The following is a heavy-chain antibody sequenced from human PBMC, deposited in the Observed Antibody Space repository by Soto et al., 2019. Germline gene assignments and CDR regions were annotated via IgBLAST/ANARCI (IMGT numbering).Heavy chain of an antibody. Sequence: GESLKISCKGSGYSFTSYWIGWVRQMPGKGLEWMGIIYPGDSDTRYSPSFQGQVTISADKSISTAYLQWSSLKASDTAMYYCARRLVVPGAIFVFDFWGQGTLVTVSS. CDR2: IYPGDSDT. CDR1: GYSFTSYW. D-gene: IGHD3-10*02. CDR3: ARRLVVPGAIFVFDF. J-gene: IGHJ4*02. V-gene: IGHV5-51*01.